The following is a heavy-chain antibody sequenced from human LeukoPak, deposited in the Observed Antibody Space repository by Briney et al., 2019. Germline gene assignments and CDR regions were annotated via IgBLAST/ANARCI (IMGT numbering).Heavy chain of an antibody. D-gene: IGHD4-23*01. V-gene: IGHV4-59*08. J-gene: IGHJ3*02. CDR1: GGSISTYY. CDR2: ICYSGST. CDR3: ARHTAVGGNVAFDI. Sequence: PSETLSLTCTVSGGSISTYYWSWIRQPPGKGLEWIGYICYSGSTNYNPSLNSRVTISVDTSKNQFSLKLSSVTAADTAVYYCARHTAVGGNVAFDIWGHGTMVTVSS.